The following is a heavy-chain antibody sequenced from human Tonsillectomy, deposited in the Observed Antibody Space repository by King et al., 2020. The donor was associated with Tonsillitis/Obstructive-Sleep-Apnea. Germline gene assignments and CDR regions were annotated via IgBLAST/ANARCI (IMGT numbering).Heavy chain of an antibody. Sequence: TLQESGPTLVKPTQTLTLTCTFSGFSLSTSGVGVGWIRQPPGKALEWLALIYWNDDKRYSPSLKSRLTITKDTSKNQVVLTMTNMDPVDTATYYCAHSPMGGYYYGSGSLDYWGQGTLVTVSS. J-gene: IGHJ4*02. D-gene: IGHD3-10*01. V-gene: IGHV2-5*01. CDR2: IYWNDDK. CDR1: GFSLSTSGVG. CDR3: AHSPMGGYYYGSGSLDY.